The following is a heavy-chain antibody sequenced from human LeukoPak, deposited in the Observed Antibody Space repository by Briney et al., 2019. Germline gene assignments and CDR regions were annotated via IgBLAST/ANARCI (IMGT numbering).Heavy chain of an antibody. J-gene: IGHJ4*02. Sequence: PSETLSLTCTVSAGSISSYYWSWIRQPPGKGLEWIGYIYYSGSTNYNPSLKNRVTISVDTSKNQFSLKLSSVTAADTAVYYCARHSGSSWSYFDQWGQGTVVTVSS. D-gene: IGHD6-13*01. CDR2: IYYSGST. CDR1: AGSISSYY. V-gene: IGHV4-59*08. CDR3: ARHSGSSWSYFDQ.